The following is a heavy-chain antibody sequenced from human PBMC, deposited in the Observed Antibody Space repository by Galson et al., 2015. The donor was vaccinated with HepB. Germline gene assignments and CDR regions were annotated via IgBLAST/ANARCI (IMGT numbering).Heavy chain of an antibody. Sequence: SLRLSCAASGLSFRSSWMSWVRQAPGKGLEWVANLKEDGTEKYYVDSVKGRFTIARDNAKNSLYLQMYSLRVEDTAVYYCARWDHWGQGTLVTVSS. CDR3: ARWDH. CDR1: GLSFRSSW. J-gene: IGHJ4*02. CDR2: LKEDGTEK. V-gene: IGHV3-7*01.